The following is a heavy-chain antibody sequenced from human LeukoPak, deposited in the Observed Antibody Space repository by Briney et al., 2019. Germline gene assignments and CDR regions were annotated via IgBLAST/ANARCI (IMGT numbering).Heavy chain of an antibody. CDR1: GFTFSSFW. D-gene: IGHD6-13*01. J-gene: IGHJ4*02. V-gene: IGHV3-7*01. CDR2: IDQDGSVR. CDR3: ARDPGSSSFDY. Sequence: QTGGSLRLSCVASGFTFSSFWVSWVRQAPGKGLEFVANIDQDGSVRNYVDSVKGRFIISRDNAKNSQYLQMDSLRAEDTAVYFCARDPGSSSFDYWGLGTPVTVSS.